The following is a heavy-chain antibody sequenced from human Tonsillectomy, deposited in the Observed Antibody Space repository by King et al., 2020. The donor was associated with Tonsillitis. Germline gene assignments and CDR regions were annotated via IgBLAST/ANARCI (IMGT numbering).Heavy chain of an antibody. V-gene: IGHV1-46*03. J-gene: IGHJ6*02. CDR3: TRVYDSSGSLYSYGMDL. Sequence: QLVQSGAEVKKVGASVKVSCKASGYTFTSYYIHWVRQAPGHGLEWMGIINPSGDSTRYAQKFQGRVTMTRDTSTSTVYMELSSLRSEDTAVYYCTRVYDSSGSLYSYGMDLWGQGTTVTVSS. D-gene: IGHD3-22*01. CDR2: INPSGDST. CDR1: GYTFTSYY.